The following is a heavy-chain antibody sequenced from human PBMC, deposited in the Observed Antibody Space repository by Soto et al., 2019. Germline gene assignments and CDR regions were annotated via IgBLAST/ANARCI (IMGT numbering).Heavy chain of an antibody. D-gene: IGHD3-10*01. V-gene: IGHV4-39*01. J-gene: IGHJ4*02. CDR2: IYYSGST. CDR3: ARRAYGSGSYGPYYFDY. CDR1: GGSISSSSYY. Sequence: QLQLQESGPGLVKPSETLSLTCTVSGGSISSSSYYWGWIRQPPGKGLEWIGSIYYSGSTYYNPSLKSRVTISVDTSKNQFSLKLSSVTAADTAVYYCARRAYGSGSYGPYYFDYWGQGTLVTVSS.